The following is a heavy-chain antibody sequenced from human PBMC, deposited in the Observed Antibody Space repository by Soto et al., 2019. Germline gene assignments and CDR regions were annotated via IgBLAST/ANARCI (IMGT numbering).Heavy chain of an antibody. J-gene: IGHJ4*02. CDR1: GFTFSTYW. Sequence: EVQLVESRGGLVQPGGTLRLSCAGAGFTFSTYWMHWVRQAPGKGLEWVSRIDHDGPTDYADSVRGRFTISRDNAENTLYLQMNSLSPEDTAVYYCVRDSHGDYWGQGTLVTVSS. CDR2: IDHDGPT. V-gene: IGHV3-74*01. CDR3: VRDSHGDY.